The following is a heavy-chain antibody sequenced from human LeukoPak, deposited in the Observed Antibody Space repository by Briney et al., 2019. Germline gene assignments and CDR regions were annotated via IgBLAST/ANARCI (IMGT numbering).Heavy chain of an antibody. CDR1: GFTFSGSA. CDR3: TRNKALAYCGGDCYSDLFDY. V-gene: IGHV3-73*01. Sequence: GGSLRLSCAASGFTFSGSAMHWVRQASGKGLEWVGRIRSKANSYATAYAASVKGRFTMSRDDSKNTAYLQMNSLKTEDTAVYYCTRNKALAYCGGDCYSDLFDYWGQGTLVTVSS. D-gene: IGHD2-21*02. J-gene: IGHJ4*02. CDR2: IRSKANSYAT.